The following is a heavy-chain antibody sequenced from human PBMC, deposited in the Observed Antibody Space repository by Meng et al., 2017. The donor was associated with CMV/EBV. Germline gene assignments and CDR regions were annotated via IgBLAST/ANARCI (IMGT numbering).Heavy chain of an antibody. D-gene: IGHD6-13*01. CDR1: GFTFSSYS. CDR3: ARDLQLFRSSWHPVDI. J-gene: IGHJ3*02. V-gene: IGHV3-21*01. CDR2: ISSSSSYI. Sequence: GESLKISCAASGFTFSSYSMNWVRQAPGKGLEWVLSISSSSSYIYYADSGKGRFTISRDNAKNSLYLQMNSLRAEDTAVYYCARDLQLFRSSWHPVDIWGQGTMVTVSS.